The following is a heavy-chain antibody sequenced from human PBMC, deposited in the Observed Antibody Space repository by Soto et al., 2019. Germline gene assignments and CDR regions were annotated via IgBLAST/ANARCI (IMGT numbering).Heavy chain of an antibody. CDR2: ISGSGGST. CDR3: AKGLRQWEHRHYFDY. J-gene: IGHJ4*02. Sequence: EVQLLESGGGLVQPGGSLRLSCAASGFTFSSYAMSWVRQAPGKGLEWVSAISGSGGSTYYADSVKGRFTISRDNSKNTLYLQMNSLGAEDTAVYYCAKGLRQWEHRHYFDYWGQGTLVTVSS. CDR1: GFTFSSYA. D-gene: IGHD1-26*01. V-gene: IGHV3-23*01.